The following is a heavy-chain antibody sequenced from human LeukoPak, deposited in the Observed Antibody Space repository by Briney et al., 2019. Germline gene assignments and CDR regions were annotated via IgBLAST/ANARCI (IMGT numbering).Heavy chain of an antibody. CDR1: GGSISSSYY. CDR3: ARDHYCSSTSCYILSWWFDP. J-gene: IGHJ5*02. V-gene: IGHV4-39*07. CDR2: IYYSGST. Sequence: WETLSLTCSVSGGSISSSYYWGWIRQPPGKGLEWIASIYYSGSTYYNPSLKSRVTISVDTSKNQFSLKLSSVTAADTAVYYCARDHYCSSTSCYILSWWFDPWGQGTLVTISS. D-gene: IGHD2-2*02.